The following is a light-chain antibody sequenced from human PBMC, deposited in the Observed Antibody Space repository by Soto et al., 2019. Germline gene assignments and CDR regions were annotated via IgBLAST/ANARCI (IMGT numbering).Light chain of an antibody. CDR1: QGIRND. V-gene: IGKV1-39*01. Sequence: QLALSAASLSSSQGDSHTITSRTSQGIRNDLGWYQQKPGKAPKLLIYAASSLQSGVPSRFSGSASGTDFTLTISSLQPEDFATYYCPHSSSTPHTFGDGTRLEIK. CDR3: PHSSSTPHT. CDR2: AAS. J-gene: IGKJ5*01.